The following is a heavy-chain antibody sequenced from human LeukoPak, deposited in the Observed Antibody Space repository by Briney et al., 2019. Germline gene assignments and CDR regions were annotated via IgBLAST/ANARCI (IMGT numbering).Heavy chain of an antibody. V-gene: IGHV4-59*08. CDR3: ARHFDPNYGGYSAFDY. Sequence: SETLSLTCNVSGDSISRFYWNWIRQPPGKGLEWIGYISYSGSSDYNPSLKSRLTNYNPSLKSRVTISVDTSKSQFSLKLSSVTAADTAVYYCARHFDPNYGGYSAFDYWGQGTLVTVSS. CDR2: ISYSGSSDYNPSLKSRLT. CDR1: GDSISRFY. D-gene: IGHD4-23*01. J-gene: IGHJ4*02.